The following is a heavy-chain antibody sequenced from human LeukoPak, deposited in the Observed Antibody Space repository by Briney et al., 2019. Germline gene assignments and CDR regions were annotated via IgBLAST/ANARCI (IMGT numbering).Heavy chain of an antibody. Sequence: GGSLRLSCAGSGFTFHDYAMHWVRQAPGKGLEWVSAISGSGGSTYYADSVKGRFTISRDNSKNTLYLQMNSLRAEDTAVYYCAKDISGWYGSFAFDIWGQGTMVTVSS. CDR1: GFTFHDYA. V-gene: IGHV3-23*01. CDR2: ISGSGGST. J-gene: IGHJ3*02. D-gene: IGHD6-19*01. CDR3: AKDISGWYGSFAFDI.